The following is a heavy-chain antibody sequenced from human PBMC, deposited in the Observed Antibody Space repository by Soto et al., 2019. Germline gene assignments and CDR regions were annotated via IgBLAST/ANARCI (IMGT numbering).Heavy chain of an antibody. CDR1: GGSISSYY. Sequence: PSETLSLTCTVSGGSISSYYWSWIRQPPGKGLEWIGYIYYSGSTNYNPSLKSRVTISVDTSKNQFSLKLSSVTAADTAVYYWGRKIQLWSPYFDYWGQXTLVTVSS. CDR3: GRKIQLWSPYFDY. J-gene: IGHJ4*02. CDR2: IYYSGST. V-gene: IGHV4-59*08. D-gene: IGHD5-18*01.